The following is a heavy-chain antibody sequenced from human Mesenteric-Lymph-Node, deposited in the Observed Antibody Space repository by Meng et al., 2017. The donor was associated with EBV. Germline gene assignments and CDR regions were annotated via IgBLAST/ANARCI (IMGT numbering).Heavy chain of an antibody. CDR1: GDSISSTDW. CDR2: VYHRGST. V-gene: IGHV4-4*02. J-gene: IGHJ4*02. CDR3: ARGTVAGTHLDY. Sequence: QVQLQRSGPGLVKPSGTLYLTCAVYGDSISSTDWWSWVRETPGRGLEWIGEVYHRGSTNYHPYLESRITISVEKYKTQFSLRLSYVNAADTAVYYCARGTVAGTHLDYWAQGTLVTVSS. D-gene: IGHD6-19*01.